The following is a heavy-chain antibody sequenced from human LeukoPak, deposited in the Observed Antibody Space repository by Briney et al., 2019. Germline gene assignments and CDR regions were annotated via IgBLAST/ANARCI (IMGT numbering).Heavy chain of an antibody. CDR1: GGSVSISSYY. J-gene: IGHJ4*02. CDR3: ARYHSGYDDY. CDR2: IYYSGNT. D-gene: IGHD5-12*01. Sequence: SETLSLTCTVSGGSVSISSYYWGWIRQPPGKGLEWIGTIYYSGNTYYNPSLKSRVTISVDTSKNQFSLKLTSVTAADTAVYYCARYHSGYDDYWGQGTLVTVSS. V-gene: IGHV4-39*07.